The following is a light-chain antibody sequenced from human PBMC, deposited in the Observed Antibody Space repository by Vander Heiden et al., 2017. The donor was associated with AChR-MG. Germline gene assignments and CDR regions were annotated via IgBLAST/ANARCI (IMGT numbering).Light chain of an antibody. CDR3: MQAIQSRA. CDR2: QAF. Sequence: DIVMTQTALSLSVTPGQPASISCKSSQSLLHSDGKTYLYWYLQRPGQSPQLLIYQAFSRFSGVPDRFSGSGSGTDFTLKISRVEAEDVGVYYCMQAIQSRAFGQGTKVEI. CDR1: QSLLHSDGKTY. J-gene: IGKJ1*01. V-gene: IGKV2-29*02.